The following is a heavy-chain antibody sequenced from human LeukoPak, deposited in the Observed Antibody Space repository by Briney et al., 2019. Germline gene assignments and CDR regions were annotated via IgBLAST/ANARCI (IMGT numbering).Heavy chain of an antibody. CDR1: GGSISSSNW. Sequence: PSGTLSLTCAVSGGSISSSNWWSWIRQPPGKGLEWIGEIYHSGSTNYNPSLKSRVTISVDTSKNQFSLKLSSVTAADTAVYYCARDPIRYFDWLSSSYFDYWGQGTLVTVSS. D-gene: IGHD3-9*01. V-gene: IGHV4-4*02. J-gene: IGHJ4*02. CDR3: ARDPIRYFDWLSSSYFDY. CDR2: IYHSGST.